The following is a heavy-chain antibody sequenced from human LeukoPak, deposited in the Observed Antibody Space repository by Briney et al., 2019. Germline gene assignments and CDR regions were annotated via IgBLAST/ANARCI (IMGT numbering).Heavy chain of an antibody. CDR2: ISGSGGST. J-gene: IGHJ3*02. CDR3: ARDGTCGGACKGAFDI. CDR1: GFTFSSYA. D-gene: IGHD2-21*02. Sequence: EGSLRLSCAASGFTFSSYAMSWVRQAPGKGLEWVSAISGSGGSTYYADSVKGRFTISRDNSKNTLSLQMNSLRAEDTAVYYCARDGTCGGACKGAFDIWGQGTMVTVSS. V-gene: IGHV3-23*01.